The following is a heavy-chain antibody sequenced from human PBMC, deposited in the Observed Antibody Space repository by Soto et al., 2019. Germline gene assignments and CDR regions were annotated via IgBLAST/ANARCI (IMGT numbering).Heavy chain of an antibody. Sequence: PSETLSLTCAVSCYSISSGYYWGWIRQPPGKGLEWTGSIYHSGSTYYNPSLKSRVTISVDTSKNQFSLKLSSVTAADTAVYYCAVVSDYYYYYGMDVWGQGTTVTVSS. D-gene: IGHD2-2*01. J-gene: IGHJ6*02. CDR3: AVVSDYYYYYGMDV. CDR1: CYSISSGYY. CDR2: IYHSGST. V-gene: IGHV4-38-2*01.